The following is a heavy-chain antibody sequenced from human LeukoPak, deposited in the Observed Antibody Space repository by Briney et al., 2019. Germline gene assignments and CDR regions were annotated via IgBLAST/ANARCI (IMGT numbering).Heavy chain of an antibody. CDR2: INHSGIT. CDR1: GGSFSGYY. V-gene: IGHV4-34*01. D-gene: IGHD6-19*01. Sequence: PSETLSLTCAGYGGSFSGYYWSWIRRPPGKGLEWIGEINHSGITNCNPSLKSRVTISVDTSKNQFSLKLSSVTAADTAVYYCARGDTFGGIGVAGYWGPPPKGFDYWGQGTLVTVSS. J-gene: IGHJ4*02. CDR3: ARGDTFGGIGVAGYWGPPPKGFDY.